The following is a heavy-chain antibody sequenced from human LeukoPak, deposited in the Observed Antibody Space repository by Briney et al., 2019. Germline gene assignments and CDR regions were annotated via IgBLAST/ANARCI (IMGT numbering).Heavy chain of an antibody. CDR1: GGTFSSYA. D-gene: IGHD3-10*01. Sequence: SVKVSCKASGGTFSSYAISWVRQAPGQGLEWMGGIIPIFGTANYAQKFQGRVTITADESTSTAYMELSSLRSEDTAVYYCARDQPMVRGVTNDAFDIWGQGTMVTVSS. J-gene: IGHJ3*02. CDR3: ARDQPMVRGVTNDAFDI. V-gene: IGHV1-69*01. CDR2: IIPIFGTA.